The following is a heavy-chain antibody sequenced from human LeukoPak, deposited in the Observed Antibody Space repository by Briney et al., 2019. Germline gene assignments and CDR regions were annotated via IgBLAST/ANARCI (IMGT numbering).Heavy chain of an antibody. CDR2: IIPIFGTA. V-gene: IGHV1-69*05. J-gene: IGHJ4*02. Sequence: ASVKASCKASGGTFSSYAISWVRQAPGQGLEWMGGIIPIFGTANYAQKFQGRVTITTDESTSTAYMELSSLRSEDTAVYYCARLLWAARVYYFDYRGQGTLVTVSS. CDR3: ARLLWAARVYYFDY. CDR1: GGTFSSYA. D-gene: IGHD6-6*01.